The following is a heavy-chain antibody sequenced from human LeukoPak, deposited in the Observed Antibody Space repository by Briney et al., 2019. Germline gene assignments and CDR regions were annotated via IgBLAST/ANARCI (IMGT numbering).Heavy chain of an antibody. CDR1: GYTFTGYY. V-gene: IGHV1-2*02. J-gene: IGHJ4*02. D-gene: IGHD6-19*01. CDR2: INSNSGGT. Sequence: ASVKVSCKASGYTFTGYYMHWVRQAPGQGLEWMGWINSNSGGTNYAQKFQGRVTMTRDTSISTAYMELSRLRSDDTAVYYCARDPRSVAGRSDYWGQGTLVTVSS. CDR3: ARDPRSVAGRSDY.